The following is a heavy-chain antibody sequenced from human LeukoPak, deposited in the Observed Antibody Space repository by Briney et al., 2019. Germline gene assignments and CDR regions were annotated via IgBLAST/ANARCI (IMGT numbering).Heavy chain of an antibody. CDR1: GVASEFIFNTYW. CDR3: VTGLGRSVTY. J-gene: IGHJ4*02. CDR2: IKEDGSEK. D-gene: IGHD3/OR15-3a*01. Sequence: GGSLRLSCAASGVASEFIFNTYWMSWIRQAPGKGPEWVANIKEDGSEKYYVDSVKGRFTISRDNAKKSLYLQMNSLRAEDTAVYHCVTGLGRSVTYWGQGALVTVSS. V-gene: IGHV3-7*01.